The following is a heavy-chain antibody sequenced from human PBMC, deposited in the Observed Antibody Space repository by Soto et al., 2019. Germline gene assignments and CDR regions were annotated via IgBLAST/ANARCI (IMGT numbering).Heavy chain of an antibody. CDR2: IYYSGST. D-gene: IGHD4-17*01. V-gene: IGHV4-39*01. Sequence: QLQLQESGPGLVKPSETLSLTCTVSGGSISSSSYYWGWIRQPPGKGLEWIGSIYYSGSTYYNPSLKSRVTISVDTSKNQFSLKLSSVTAADTAVYYCARHSGDSSAFDIWGQGTMVTVSS. CDR3: ARHSGDSSAFDI. CDR1: GGSISSSSYY. J-gene: IGHJ3*02.